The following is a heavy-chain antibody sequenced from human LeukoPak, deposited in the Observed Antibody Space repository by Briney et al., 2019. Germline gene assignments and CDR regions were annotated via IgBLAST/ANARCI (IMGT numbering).Heavy chain of an antibody. CDR3: AREGRDDILTGYGTLDY. V-gene: IGHV1-18*01. CDR2: INAYKGNT. J-gene: IGHJ4*02. D-gene: IGHD3-9*01. CDR1: GYTFTSYG. Sequence: ASVTVTCKASGYTFTSYGISWVRQPAGKGLEGMGWINAYKGNTNYAQKLQGRVTMTTDPSTSTAYMELRSLRSDDTAVYYCAREGRDDILTGYGTLDYWGQGTLVTVSS.